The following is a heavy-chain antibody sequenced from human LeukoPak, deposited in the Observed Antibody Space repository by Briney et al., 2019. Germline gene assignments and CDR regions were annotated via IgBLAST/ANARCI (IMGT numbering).Heavy chain of an antibody. CDR3: AREPTDSSSWTAFDF. Sequence: GGSLRLSCTASGFIFSSYSMNWVRQAPGKGLERVSSISSSSTYIYYADSVKGRFTISRDNAQKSLYLQMNSLRAEDTAEYYCAREPTDSSSWTAFDFWGQGTLVTVSS. CDR1: GFIFSSYS. D-gene: IGHD6-13*01. V-gene: IGHV3-21*01. CDR2: ISSSSTYI. J-gene: IGHJ4*02.